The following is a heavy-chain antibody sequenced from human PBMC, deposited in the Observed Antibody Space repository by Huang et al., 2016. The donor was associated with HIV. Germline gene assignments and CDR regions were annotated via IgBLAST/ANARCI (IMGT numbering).Heavy chain of an antibody. D-gene: IGHD3-22*01. Sequence: QVQLVQSGAEVKKPGASVKVSCKASGYTFTNYAINWVRQAPGQSLEWMGWINGYNGKTNYAQKVQGRVTIAKDTSTSTAYMELRSLISDDTAVYYCARERYYYDRSGYYTPVEYFHHWGQGTLVTVSS. V-gene: IGHV1-18*01. CDR2: INGYNGKT. CDR1: GYTFTNYA. J-gene: IGHJ1*01. CDR3: ARERYYYDRSGYYTPVEYFHH.